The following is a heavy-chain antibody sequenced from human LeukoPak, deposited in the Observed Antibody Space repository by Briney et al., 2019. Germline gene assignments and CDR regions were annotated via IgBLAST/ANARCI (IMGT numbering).Heavy chain of an antibody. Sequence: GGSLRLSCAASGFTFSSYSMNWVRQAPGKGLEWVSSISSSSSCIYYADSVKGRFTISRDNAKNSLYLQMNSLRAEDTAVYYCAREGVAAAGTDYWGQGTLVTVSS. CDR1: GFTFSSYS. CDR3: AREGVAAAGTDY. D-gene: IGHD6-13*01. CDR2: ISSSSSCI. J-gene: IGHJ4*02. V-gene: IGHV3-21*01.